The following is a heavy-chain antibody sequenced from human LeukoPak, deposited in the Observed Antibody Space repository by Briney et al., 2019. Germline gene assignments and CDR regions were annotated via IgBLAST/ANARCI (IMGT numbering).Heavy chain of an antibody. CDR1: GSSISSSNYY. Sequence: PSETLSLTCTVSGSSISSSNYYWGWIRQPPGKGLEWIGSIHYGGNTYYNPALKSRLTISVDTSKNQFSRKLGSVTAADTAVYYCAKTYYDSSGYFIAQFYFDYWGQGTLVTVSS. CDR3: AKTYYDSSGYFIAQFYFDY. J-gene: IGHJ4*02. V-gene: IGHV4-39*01. D-gene: IGHD3-22*01. CDR2: IHYGGNT.